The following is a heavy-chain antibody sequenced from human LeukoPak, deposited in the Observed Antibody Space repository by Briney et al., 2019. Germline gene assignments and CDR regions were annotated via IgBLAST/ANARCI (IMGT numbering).Heavy chain of an antibody. D-gene: IGHD3-22*01. Sequence: ASVKLSCNTSGYTFTCYYMHWVRQAPGQVLEWIGWINPNTGRTNYAQKFQGRVTMTSDTSISTAYMELSSLRSDDTAVYYCARAPMIVVVFPPRLDFWGQGTLVTVSS. J-gene: IGHJ4*02. CDR1: GYTFTCYY. CDR2: INPNTGRT. CDR3: ARAPMIVVVFPPRLDF. V-gene: IGHV1-2*02.